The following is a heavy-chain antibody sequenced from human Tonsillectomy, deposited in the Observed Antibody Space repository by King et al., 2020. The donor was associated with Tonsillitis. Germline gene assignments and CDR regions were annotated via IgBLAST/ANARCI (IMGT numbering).Heavy chain of an antibody. D-gene: IGHD3-16*01. J-gene: IGHJ4*02. CDR1: GYIFTNYW. CDR2: IFPGDSDT. CDR3: ARSEKITSSDY. V-gene: IGHV5-51*03. Sequence: VQLVESGAEVKKPGESLKISCTGSGYIFTNYWIGWVRQMPGKGLEWMGIIFPGDSDTTYSPSFQGQVTISADKSISTAYLQWSSLNASDTAMYYCARSEKITSSDYWGQGTLVTVSS.